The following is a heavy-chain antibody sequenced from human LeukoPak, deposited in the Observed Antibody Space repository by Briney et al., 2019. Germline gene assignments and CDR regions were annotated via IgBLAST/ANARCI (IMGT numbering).Heavy chain of an antibody. D-gene: IGHD2-21*02. J-gene: IGHJ3*02. CDR2: ISNSGTT. CDR3: ARDVVVTSSPDAFDI. Sequence: SETLSLTCTVSGDSVTSGGYFWTWIPQHPAKGLEWIGYISNSGTTSYNPSLKSRVSISVDTSNNQFSLRLSSVTAADTAVYYCARDVVVTSSPDAFDIWGQGTMVTVSS. CDR1: GDSVTSGGYF. V-gene: IGHV4-31*03.